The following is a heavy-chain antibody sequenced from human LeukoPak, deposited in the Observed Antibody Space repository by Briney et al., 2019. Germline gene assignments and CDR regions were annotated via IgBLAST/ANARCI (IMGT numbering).Heavy chain of an antibody. V-gene: IGHV3-23*01. D-gene: IGHD3-10*01. CDR2: ISGSGGGT. CDR3: AKVGSAMVRGVIISY. CDR1: GFTFSSYA. Sequence: GGSLRLSCAASGFTFSSYAMSWVRQAPGKGLEWVSAISGSGGGTYYADSVKGRFTISRDNPKNTLYLQMNSLRAEDTAVYYCAKVGSAMVRGVIISYWGQGTLVTVSS. J-gene: IGHJ4*02.